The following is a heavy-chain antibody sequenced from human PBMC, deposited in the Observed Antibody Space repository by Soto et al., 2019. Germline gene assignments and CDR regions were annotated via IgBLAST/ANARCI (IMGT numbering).Heavy chain of an antibody. CDR1: GFTFSSYW. D-gene: IGHD2-2*01. CDR3: ARDNAPYCSTTSCPVDL. J-gene: IGHJ5*02. Sequence: GGSLRLSCAASGFTFSSYWMSWVRQAPGKGLEWVANIKQDGSEKYYVDSVKGRFTISRDNAKNSLYLQMNGLGPEDTAMYYCARDNAPYCSTTSCPVDLWGPGTLVTV. CDR2: IKQDGSEK. V-gene: IGHV3-7*01.